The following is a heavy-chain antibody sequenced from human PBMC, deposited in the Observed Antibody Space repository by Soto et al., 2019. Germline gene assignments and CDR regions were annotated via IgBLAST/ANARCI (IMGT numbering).Heavy chain of an antibody. V-gene: IGHV4-59*01. Sequence: SETLSLTCTVSGGSISRYYWNWIRQPPGKGLEWIGYIYCSGSTNYNPSLRSRVTISVDTSKNQFSLKLSSVTAADTAVYYCARDGYNYYFDYWGQGTLVTVSS. CDR2: IYCSGST. J-gene: IGHJ4*02. D-gene: IGHD5-12*01. CDR3: ARDGYNYYFDY. CDR1: GGSISRYY.